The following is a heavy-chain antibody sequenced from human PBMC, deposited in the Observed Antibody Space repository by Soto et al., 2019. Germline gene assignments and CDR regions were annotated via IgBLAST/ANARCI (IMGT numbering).Heavy chain of an antibody. D-gene: IGHD1-20*01. Sequence: SETLSLTCTVSGGSISSYYWSWIRQPPGKGLEWIGYIYYSGSTNYNPSLKSRVTISVDTSKNQFSLKLSSVTAADTAVYYCARVHNWNYFDYWGQGTLVTVSS. CDR3: ARVHNWNYFDY. CDR1: GGSISSYY. J-gene: IGHJ4*02. V-gene: IGHV4-59*01. CDR2: IYYSGST.